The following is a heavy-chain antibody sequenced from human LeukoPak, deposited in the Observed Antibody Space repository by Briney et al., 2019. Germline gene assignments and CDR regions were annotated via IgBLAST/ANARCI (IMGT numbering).Heavy chain of an antibody. CDR1: GDSVSSADSY. CDR2: IYYSGST. CDR3: ARATYYYDSSGYPFDY. J-gene: IGHJ4*02. V-gene: IGHV4-61*08. Sequence: SETLSLTCTVSGDSVSSADSYWSWIRQPPGKGLEWIGYIYYSGSTNYNPSLKSRVTISVDTSKNQFSLKLSSVTAADTAVYYCARATYYYDSSGYPFDYWGQGTLVTVSS. D-gene: IGHD3-22*01.